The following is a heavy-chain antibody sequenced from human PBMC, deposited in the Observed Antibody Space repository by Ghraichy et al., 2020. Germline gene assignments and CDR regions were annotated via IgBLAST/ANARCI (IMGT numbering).Heavy chain of an antibody. J-gene: IGHJ2*01. CDR2: ISGGGGST. V-gene: IGHV3-23*01. CDR3: AKVVSWRYFDL. D-gene: IGHD5/OR15-5a*01. CDR1: GFTFSNYA. Sequence: GGSLRLSCAASGFTFSNYAMNWVRQAPGKGLEWVSVISGGGGSTYYADSVKGRFTISRDNTKNSLYLQMNSLRAEDTAVYSCAKVVSWRYFDLWGHGTLVTVSS.